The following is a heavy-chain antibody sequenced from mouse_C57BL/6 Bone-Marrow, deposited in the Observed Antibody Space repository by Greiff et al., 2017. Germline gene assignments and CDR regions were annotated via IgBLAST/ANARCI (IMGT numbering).Heavy chain of an antibody. V-gene: IGHV5-6*01. CDR3: ARQGSYAMDY. CDR2: ISSGGSYT. Sequence: EVKLVESGGDLVKPGGSLKLSCAASGFTFSSYGMSWVRQTPDKRLEWVATISSGGSYTSYTDSVTGRFTISRDNAKNTLYLQMSSLKSEDTAMYYCARQGSYAMDYWGQGTSVTVSS. J-gene: IGHJ4*01. CDR1: GFTFSSYG.